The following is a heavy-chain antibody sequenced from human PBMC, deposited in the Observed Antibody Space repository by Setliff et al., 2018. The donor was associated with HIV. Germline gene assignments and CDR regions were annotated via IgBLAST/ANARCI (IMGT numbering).Heavy chain of an antibody. CDR3: ARHKVAMSMLVVQDPGPFDN. CDR1: GNSFANHW. V-gene: IGHV5-51*01. CDR2: IYTGDSGT. J-gene: IGHJ3*02. Sequence: PGESLKLSCRAFGNSFANHWIAWVRQMPGKGPEWVGFIYTGDSGTQYNPAFQGRVTISADKSIKTVYLQWTSLQRSDTAMYYCARHKVAMSMLVVQDPGPFDNWGQGTMVTVS. D-gene: IGHD2-21*01.